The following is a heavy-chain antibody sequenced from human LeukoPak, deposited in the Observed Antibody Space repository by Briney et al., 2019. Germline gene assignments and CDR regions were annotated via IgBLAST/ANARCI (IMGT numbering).Heavy chain of an antibody. CDR2: INPNSGGT. CDR1: GYTFTGYY. D-gene: IGHD3-10*01. CDR3: AAAPKGLIWFGELFSFDY. J-gene: IGHJ4*02. Sequence: GASVKVSCKASGYTFTGYYMHWVRQAPGQGLEWMGWINPNSGGTNYAQKFQERVTITRDMSTSTAYMELSSLRSEDTAVYYCAAAPKGLIWFGELFSFDYWGQGTLVTVSS. V-gene: IGHV1-2*02.